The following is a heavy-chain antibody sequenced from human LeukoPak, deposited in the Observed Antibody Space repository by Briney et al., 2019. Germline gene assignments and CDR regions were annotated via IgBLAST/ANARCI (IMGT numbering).Heavy chain of an antibody. Sequence: SETLSLTCSVSGDSITRGGFYWSWIRQHPGKGLEWIGYIYTSGDTNYNASLKSRVAISLDTSRDQFSLSLISVTAADTAVYFCARATTVSGLFDYWGQGTLVTVSS. J-gene: IGHJ4*02. CDR1: GDSITRGGFY. D-gene: IGHD1-1*01. V-gene: IGHV4-31*03. CDR3: ARATTVSGLFDY. CDR2: IYTSGDT.